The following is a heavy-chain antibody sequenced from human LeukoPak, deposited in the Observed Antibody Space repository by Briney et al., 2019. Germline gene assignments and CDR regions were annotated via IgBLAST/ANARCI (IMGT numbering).Heavy chain of an antibody. CDR1: GFTFSSYG. CDR3: AKDLLRDRWFGES. J-gene: IGHJ5*02. Sequence: PGGSLRLSCAASGFTFSSYGMHWVRQAPGKGLQWVAFIRYEGDDKYYADSVKGRFTISRDNSKNTLYLQMDSLRPEDTAVYYCAKDLLRDRWFGESWGQGTLVTVSS. D-gene: IGHD3-10*01. CDR2: IRYEGDDK. V-gene: IGHV3-30*02.